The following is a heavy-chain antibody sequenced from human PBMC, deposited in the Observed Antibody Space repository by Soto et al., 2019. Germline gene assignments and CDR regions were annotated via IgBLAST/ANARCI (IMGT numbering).Heavy chain of an antibody. Sequence: PSETLSLTCTVSDGSISNFYWSWIRQPPGKGLEWIGYISSSGNTNYNPSLKSRVSISVDTSKNHFSLNLTSETAADTAVYYCARAPMVLTRSYFDSWGQGTPVTVSS. D-gene: IGHD3-22*01. J-gene: IGHJ4*02. CDR2: ISSSGNT. CDR3: ARAPMVLTRSYFDS. V-gene: IGHV4-59*01. CDR1: DGSISNFY.